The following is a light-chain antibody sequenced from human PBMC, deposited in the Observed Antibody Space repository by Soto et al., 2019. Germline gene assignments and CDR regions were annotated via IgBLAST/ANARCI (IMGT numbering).Light chain of an antibody. Sequence: DIVMTQSPLSLLVTPGEPASISCRSSQSLLHSNGYNYFDWYLQKPGQSPQLLIYLGSNRASGVPDRFSGSGSGTDFTLKISRVEAEDVGVYYCMQALQTPLTFGQGTRLEIK. CDR3: MQALQTPLT. V-gene: IGKV2-28*01. CDR2: LGS. J-gene: IGKJ5*01. CDR1: QSLLHSNGYNY.